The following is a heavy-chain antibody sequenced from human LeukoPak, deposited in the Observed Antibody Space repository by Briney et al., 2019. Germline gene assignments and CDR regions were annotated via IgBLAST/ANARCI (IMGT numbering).Heavy chain of an antibody. CDR1: ENTFAGHN. J-gene: IGHJ4*02. D-gene: IGHD6-25*01. CDR3: AISIQAAAIPAFDY. CDR2: INPDGGGT. V-gene: IGHV1-2*02. Sequence: EASVKVSCKAPENTFAGHNIHWMRQAPGQGLELMGWINPDGGGTDYARQFQGRVTMTSDTSIRAAYMELSSLVSEDSAVYFCAISIQAAAIPAFDYWGQGTLVTVSS.